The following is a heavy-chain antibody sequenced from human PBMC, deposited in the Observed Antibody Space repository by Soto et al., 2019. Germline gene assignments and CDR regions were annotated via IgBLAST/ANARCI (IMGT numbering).Heavy chain of an antibody. J-gene: IGHJ4*02. CDR1: GFTFSSYG. CDR3: ARGLEAAIDY. V-gene: IGHV3-33*01. Sequence: QVQLVESGGGVVQPGRSLRLSCAASGFTFSSYGMHWVRQAPGKGLEWVAVIWYDGSNKYYADSVKGRFTISRDNSKNPLYLQMNSLRAEDTAVYYCARGLEAAIDYWGQGTLVTVSS. D-gene: IGHD6-13*01. CDR2: IWYDGSNK.